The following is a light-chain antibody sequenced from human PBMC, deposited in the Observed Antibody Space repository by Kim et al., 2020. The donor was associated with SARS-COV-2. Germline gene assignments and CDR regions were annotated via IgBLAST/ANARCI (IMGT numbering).Light chain of an antibody. Sequence: QSVLPQPPSASGTLGQSVTVSCSGSAPDIGSNAVSWYQQFPGTAPKLLIHNDDRRPSGAPDRFSGSKSGTSASLAISGLRSEDEADYYCAAWSDALYGYVFGSGTKVTVL. CDR3: AAWSDALYGYV. V-gene: IGLV1-44*01. CDR2: NDD. J-gene: IGLJ1*01. CDR1: APDIGSNA.